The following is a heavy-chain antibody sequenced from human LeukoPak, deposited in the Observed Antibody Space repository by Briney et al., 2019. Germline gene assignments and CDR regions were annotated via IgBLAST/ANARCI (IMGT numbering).Heavy chain of an antibody. CDR1: GGSISSYY. J-gene: IGHJ6*02. CDR3: ARVASYYDSSGYYYMGGMDV. D-gene: IGHD3-22*01. CDR2: IYYSGST. Sequence: PSETLSLTCTVSGGSISSYYWSWIRQPPGKGMEWIGYIYYSGSTNYNPSLKSRVTISVDTSKNQFSLKLSSVTAADTAVYYCARVASYYDSSGYYYMGGMDVRGQGTTVTVSS. V-gene: IGHV4-59*01.